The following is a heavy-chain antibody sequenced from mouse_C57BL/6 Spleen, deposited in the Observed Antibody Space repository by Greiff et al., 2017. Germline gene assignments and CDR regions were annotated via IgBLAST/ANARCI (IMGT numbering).Heavy chain of an antibody. CDR3: ASGTTVLDY. CDR1: GFSLTSYG. V-gene: IGHV2-6*01. D-gene: IGHD1-1*01. J-gene: IGHJ4*01. CDR2: IWGVGST. Sequence: VKLMESGPGLVAPSQSLSITCTVSGFSLTSYGVDWVRQSPGKGLEWLGVIWGVGSTNYNSALKSRLSISKDNSKSQVFLKMNSLQTDDTAMYYCASGTTVLDYWGQGTSVTVSS.